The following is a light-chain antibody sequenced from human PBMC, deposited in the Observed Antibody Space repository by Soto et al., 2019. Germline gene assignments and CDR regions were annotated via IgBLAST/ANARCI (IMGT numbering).Light chain of an antibody. CDR2: GNS. CDR1: SSNIGSNA. CDR3: QSYDSSLSGRGYV. J-gene: IGLJ1*01. Sequence: QSILTQPPSASGTPGQRVAISCSGSSSNIGSNAVNWYQQLPGAAPKLLIYGNSNRPSGVPDRFSGSKSGTSASLAITGLQAEDEADYYCQSYDSSLSGRGYVFGTGTKLTVL. V-gene: IGLV1-40*01.